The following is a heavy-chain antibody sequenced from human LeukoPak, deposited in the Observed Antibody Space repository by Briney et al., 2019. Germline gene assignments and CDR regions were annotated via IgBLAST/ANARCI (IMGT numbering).Heavy chain of an antibody. V-gene: IGHV3-23*01. J-gene: IGHJ4*02. CDR1: GFTFSSYA. CDR2: ISGSGSNT. CDR3: AKDQIGYNKPIDY. D-gene: IGHD5-24*01. Sequence: GGSLRLSCAASGFTFSSYAMSWVRQAPGKGLEWVSAISGSGSNTYYADSVKGRFTISRDNSKNTLYLQVNSLRAEDTAIYYCAKDQIGYNKPIDYWGQGTLVTVSS.